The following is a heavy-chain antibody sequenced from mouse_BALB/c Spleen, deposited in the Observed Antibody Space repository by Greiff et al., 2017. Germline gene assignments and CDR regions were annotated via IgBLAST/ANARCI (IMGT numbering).Heavy chain of an antibody. D-gene: IGHD1-1*01. CDR3: ARSTTVVSRRGNYFDY. Sequence: VQLQQSGPELVKPGASMKISCKASGYSFTGYTMNWVKQSHGKNLEWIGLINPYNGGTSYNQKFKGKATLTVDKSSSTAYMELLSLTSEDSAVYYCARSTTVVSRRGNYFDYWGQGTTLTVSS. V-gene: IGHV1-18*01. CDR2: INPYNGGT. J-gene: IGHJ2*01. CDR1: GYSFTGYT.